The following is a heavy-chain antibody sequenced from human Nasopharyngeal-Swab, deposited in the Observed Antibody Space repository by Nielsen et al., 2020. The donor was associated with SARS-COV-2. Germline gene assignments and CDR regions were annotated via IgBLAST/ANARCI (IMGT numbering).Heavy chain of an antibody. D-gene: IGHD6-13*01. Sequence: PGKGLEWIGEINHSGSTNYNPSLTSRVTISVDTSKNQFSLKPSSVTAADTAVYYCARGPTQQLVRDYWGQGTLVTVSS. CDR2: INHSGST. V-gene: IGHV4-34*01. J-gene: IGHJ4*02. CDR3: ARGPTQQLVRDY.